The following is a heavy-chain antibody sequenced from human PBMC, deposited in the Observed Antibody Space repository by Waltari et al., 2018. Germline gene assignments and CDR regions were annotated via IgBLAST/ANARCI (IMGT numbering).Heavy chain of an antibody. Sequence: QVQLVQSGAEVKKPGASVKVSCKASGYTFTSYDINWVRQATGQGLEWLGWMNPNSGKTGDAKKFEDRVTITSNTSRSTAYMALSSLRSEDTAVYYCARAHSGYDFDYWGQGTLVTVSS. CDR2: MNPNSGKT. V-gene: IGHV1-8*03. D-gene: IGHD5-12*01. J-gene: IGHJ4*02. CDR3: ARAHSGYDFDY. CDR1: GYTFTSYD.